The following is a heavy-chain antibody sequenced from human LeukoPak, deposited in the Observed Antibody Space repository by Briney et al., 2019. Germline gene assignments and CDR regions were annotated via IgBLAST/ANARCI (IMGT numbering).Heavy chain of an antibody. CDR3: ARQATYSAYGNWFDP. CDR2: IYPGDSDT. J-gene: IGHJ5*02. D-gene: IGHD5-12*01. CDR1: GYSFTSYW. V-gene: IGHV5-51*01. Sequence: GESLKISCKGSGYSFTSYWIGWVRQMPGKGLEWMGIIYPGDSDTRYSPSFQGQVTISADKSISTAYLQRSSLKASDTAMYYCARQATYSAYGNWFDPWGQGTLVTVSS.